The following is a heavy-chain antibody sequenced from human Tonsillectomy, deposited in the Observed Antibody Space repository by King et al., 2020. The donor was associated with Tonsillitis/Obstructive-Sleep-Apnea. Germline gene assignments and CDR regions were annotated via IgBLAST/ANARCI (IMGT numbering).Heavy chain of an antibody. D-gene: IGHD6-19*01. Sequence: QLQESGPGLVKPSETLSLTCTVSGASIRSSTYYWGWIRQPPGKGLEWIGSIYNSGRTYYSPFLKSRVTISVDTSKNNFSLNLTSVTATDTAMYYCARHRPEGTVAGWFDPWGQGTLVTVSS. CDR1: GASIRSSTYY. CDR3: ARHRPEGTVAGWFDP. CDR2: IYNSGRT. V-gene: IGHV4-39*01. J-gene: IGHJ5*02.